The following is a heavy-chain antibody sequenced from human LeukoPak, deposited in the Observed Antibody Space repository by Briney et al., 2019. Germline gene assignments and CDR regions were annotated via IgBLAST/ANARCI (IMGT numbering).Heavy chain of an antibody. D-gene: IGHD3-16*01. CDR3: AGARGRSINDAFDI. V-gene: IGHV3-53*01. J-gene: IGHJ3*02. CDR1: GFTVSSNY. Sequence: GGSLRLSCAASGFTVSSNYMSWVRQAAGKGLEWVSEIYSDGRTYYAASVKGRFSISRDNSKNTVYLQMNSLRAEDTAVYYCAGARGRSINDAFDIWGQGTMVTVSS. CDR2: IYSDGRT.